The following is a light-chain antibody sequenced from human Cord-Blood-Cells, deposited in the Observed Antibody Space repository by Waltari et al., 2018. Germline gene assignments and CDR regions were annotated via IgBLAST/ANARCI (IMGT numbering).Light chain of an antibody. CDR2: DVS. V-gene: IGLV2-14*01. Sequence: QSALTQPASVSGSPGQSITISCTGTSSDVGGYNYVSWYQQHPGKAPKRMLYDVSKRPSRVSNRFSGSKSANTASLTISGLQAEDEADYYCSSYTSSSTLVFGGGTKLTVL. CDR3: SSYTSSSTLV. J-gene: IGLJ3*02. CDR1: SSDVGGYNY.